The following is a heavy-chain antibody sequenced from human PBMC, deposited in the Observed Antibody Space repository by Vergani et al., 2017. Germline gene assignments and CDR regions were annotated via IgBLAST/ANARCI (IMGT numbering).Heavy chain of an antibody. D-gene: IGHD3-10*01. CDR2: VYYNGST. Sequence: QLQLHESGPGLVKPSETLSLTCSVSGGSINTRNYYWGWIRQPPGKGLEGIGNVYYNGSTSYNPSLKSRVTIFIDTSKKQLSLKVTSVTAADTAVYSCGSFLGSLWIGKFYFHYWGQGELVTVSS. CDR1: GGSINTRNYY. V-gene: IGHV4-39*01. J-gene: IGHJ4*02. CDR3: GSFLGSLWIGKFYFHY.